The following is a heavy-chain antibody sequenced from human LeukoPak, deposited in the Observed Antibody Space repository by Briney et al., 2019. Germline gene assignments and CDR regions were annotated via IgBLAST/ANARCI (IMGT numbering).Heavy chain of an antibody. Sequence: SETLSLTCTVSGGSISSYYWSWIRQPAGKGLEWIGRIYNSGSTNYNPSLKSRVTMSVNTSKNQFSLKLSSVTAADTAVYYCAATGPTLLWFGEEYYYGMDVWGQGTTVTVSS. CDR3: AATGPTLLWFGEEYYYGMDV. V-gene: IGHV4-4*07. J-gene: IGHJ6*02. CDR1: GGSISSYY. CDR2: IYNSGST. D-gene: IGHD3-10*01.